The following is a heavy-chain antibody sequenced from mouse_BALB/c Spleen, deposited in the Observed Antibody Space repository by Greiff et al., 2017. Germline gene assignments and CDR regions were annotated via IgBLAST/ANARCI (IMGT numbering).Heavy chain of an antibody. Sequence: QVQLQQSGAELAKPGASVKMSCKASGYTFTSYWMHWVKQRPGQGLEWIGYINPSTGYTEYNQKFKDKATLTADKSSSTAYMQLSSLTSEDSAVYYCARMGIITTVVAPFDYWGQGTTLTVSS. V-gene: IGHV1-7*01. J-gene: IGHJ2*01. CDR1: GYTFTSYW. D-gene: IGHD1-1*01. CDR3: ARMGIITTVVAPFDY. CDR2: INPSTGYT.